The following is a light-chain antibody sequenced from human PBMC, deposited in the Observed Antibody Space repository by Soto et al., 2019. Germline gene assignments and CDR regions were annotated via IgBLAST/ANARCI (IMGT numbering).Light chain of an antibody. Sequence: EIVLTQSPATLSLSPGERATLSCRASQSVGSFLAWYQQKPGQAPRLLIYRVSSRATGIPDRFSGSGSGTDFTLTISRLEPEDFAVYYCQQYGNVPLTFGGGTKVDI. V-gene: IGKV3-20*01. CDR3: QQYGNVPLT. J-gene: IGKJ4*01. CDR1: QSVGSF. CDR2: RVS.